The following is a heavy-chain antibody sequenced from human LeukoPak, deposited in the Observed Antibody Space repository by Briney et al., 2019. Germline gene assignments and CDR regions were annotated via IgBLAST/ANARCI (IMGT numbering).Heavy chain of an antibody. D-gene: IGHD3/OR15-3a*01. V-gene: IGHV3-23*01. CDR3: AKVAAWTYFDS. J-gene: IGHJ4*02. CDR2: IDGSGQTT. CDR1: RLTFSSSA. Sequence: GGSLRLSCAASRLTFSSSAMSWVRRAPGKGLGWVSVIDGSGQTTYYADSVKGRFTISRDNSKNTVYLQLTSLRVEDTAVYYCAKVAAWTYFDSWGQGTLVTVSS.